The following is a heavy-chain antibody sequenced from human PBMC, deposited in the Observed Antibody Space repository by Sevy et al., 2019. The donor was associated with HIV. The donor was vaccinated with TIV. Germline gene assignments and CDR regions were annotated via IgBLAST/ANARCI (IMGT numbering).Heavy chain of an antibody. CDR3: AKDLISVAGFYAFDM. CDR1: GFNFNEYA. V-gene: IGHV3-9*01. Sequence: GGSLRLSCAASGFNFNEYAMHWVRQAPGKGLKWVSGITWNSDSVVYADSVKGRFTISRDKAKNSLYLQMNSLRPEDTALYYCAKDLISVAGFYAFDMWGQRTMVTVS. D-gene: IGHD6-19*01. J-gene: IGHJ3*02. CDR2: ITWNSDSV.